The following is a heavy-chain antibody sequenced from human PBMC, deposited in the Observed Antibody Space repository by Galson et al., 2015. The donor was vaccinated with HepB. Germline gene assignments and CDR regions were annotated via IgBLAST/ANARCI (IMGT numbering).Heavy chain of an antibody. CDR3: ARGRSSPLRYFDWLLLSQRSDYYYYYYMDV. CDR1: GYTFTSYD. V-gene: IGHV1-8*01. J-gene: IGHJ6*03. Sequence: SVKVSCKASGYTFTSYDINWVRQATGQGLEWMGWMNPNSGNTGYAQKFQGRVTMTRNTSISTAYMELSSLRSEDTAVYYCARGRSSPLRYFDWLLLSQRSDYYYYYYMDVWGKGTTVTVSS. CDR2: MNPNSGNT. D-gene: IGHD3-9*01.